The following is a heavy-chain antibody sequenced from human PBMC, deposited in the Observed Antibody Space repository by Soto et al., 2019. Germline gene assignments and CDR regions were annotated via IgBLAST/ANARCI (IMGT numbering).Heavy chain of an antibody. CDR1: GFTFSSYV. CDR3: AKDGVSNYASDYYYMDV. CDR2: INGGSTST. V-gene: IGHV3-23*01. Sequence: GGSLRLSCAASGFTFSSYVMSWVRQAPGKGLEWVSAINGGSTSTYSADSVKGRFTVSRDNSKNTLYLQMNSLRAEDTAVYYCAKDGVSNYASDYYYMDVWGKGTTVTVSS. D-gene: IGHD4-4*01. J-gene: IGHJ6*03.